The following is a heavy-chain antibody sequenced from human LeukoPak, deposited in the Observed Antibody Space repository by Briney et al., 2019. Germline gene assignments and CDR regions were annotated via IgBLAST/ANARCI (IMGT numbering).Heavy chain of an antibody. Sequence: SETLSLTCAVSGASISSSNYYWGWVRQSPGKGLEWIGNIYSSGNTYYNASLKSRVTMYIDTSKNQFSLKLSSVTAADTAVYYCARWTSTDYGSGSYYYDYWGQGTLVTVSS. V-gene: IGHV4-39*01. CDR3: ARWTSTDYGSGSYYYDY. CDR1: GASISSSNYY. D-gene: IGHD3-10*01. CDR2: IYSSGNT. J-gene: IGHJ4*02.